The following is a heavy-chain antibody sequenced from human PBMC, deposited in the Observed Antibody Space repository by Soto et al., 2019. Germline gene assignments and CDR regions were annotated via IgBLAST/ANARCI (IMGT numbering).Heavy chain of an antibody. CDR1: GFTFSSYA. D-gene: IGHD3-22*01. J-gene: IGHJ4*02. Sequence: GGSLRLSCAASGFTFSSYAMSWVRQAPGKGLEWVSAISGSGGSTYYADSVKGRFTISRHNSKNTLYLQMNSLRAEDTAVYYCAKALSHIDDSSYWGQGTLVTVSS. CDR2: ISGSGGST. CDR3: AKALSHIDDSSY. V-gene: IGHV3-23*01.